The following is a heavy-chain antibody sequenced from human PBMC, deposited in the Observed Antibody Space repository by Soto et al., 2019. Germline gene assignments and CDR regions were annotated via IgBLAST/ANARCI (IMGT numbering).Heavy chain of an antibody. CDR1: GGSISSGGYS. CDR2: IYHSGST. V-gene: IGHV4-30-2*01. Sequence: QLQLQESGSGLVEPSQTLSVTCAVSGGSISSGGYSWTWIRQPPGNGLEWIGYIYHSGSTYSNPSLKSRVTMSVDRSKNQFSLKLSSVTAADTAVYFCAREWAGGGYYDYWGQGTLVTVSS. CDR3: AREWAGGGYYDY. J-gene: IGHJ4*02. D-gene: IGHD3-16*01.